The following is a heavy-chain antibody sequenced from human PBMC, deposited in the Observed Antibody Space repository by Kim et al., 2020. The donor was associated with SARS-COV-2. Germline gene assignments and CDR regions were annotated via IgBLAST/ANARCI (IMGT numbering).Heavy chain of an antibody. CDR1: GFTFSNVA. CDR2: ISGTGTDT. V-gene: IGHV3-23*01. D-gene: IGHD3-16*01. Sequence: GGSLRLSCAVSGFTFSNVAMNWVRQAPGKGLEWVSAISGTGTDTYYADSVKGRVTISRDISKNTLYLEMNSLRAEDTALYYCVKDVLGYAGMDVWGQGTT. J-gene: IGHJ6*02. CDR3: VKDVLGYAGMDV.